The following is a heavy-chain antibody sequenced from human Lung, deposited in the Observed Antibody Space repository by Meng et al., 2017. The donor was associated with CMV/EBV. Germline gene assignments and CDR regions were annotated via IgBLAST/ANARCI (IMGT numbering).Heavy chain of an antibody. CDR1: GDSITNHNW. D-gene: IGHD3-10*01. CDR3: LRRSGGSV. V-gene: IGHV4-4*02. J-gene: IGHJ1*01. CDR2: IPHRGSS. Sequence: HVDVRESGPALVKPSETLSLTCAVSGDSITNHNWWAWVRQPPGKGLEWIGEIPHRGSSAYNPSLKSRVSMSIDKSKNQFSLKLTSVTAADTAVYHCLRRSGGSVWGQGTLVTVSS.